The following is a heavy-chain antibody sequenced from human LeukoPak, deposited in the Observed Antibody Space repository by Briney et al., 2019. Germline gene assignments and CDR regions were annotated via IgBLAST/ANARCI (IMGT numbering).Heavy chain of an antibody. Sequence: ASVKVSCKVSGYTLTELSMHWVRQAPGKGLEWMGGFDPEDGETIYAQKFQGRVTMTEDTSTDTAYMELSSLRSEDTAVYYCARGDSGMWYYDFWSGYLAAFDIWGQGTMVTVSS. CDR3: ARGDSGMWYYDFWSGYLAAFDI. CDR2: FDPEDGET. V-gene: IGHV1-24*01. D-gene: IGHD3-3*01. CDR1: GYTLTELS. J-gene: IGHJ3*02.